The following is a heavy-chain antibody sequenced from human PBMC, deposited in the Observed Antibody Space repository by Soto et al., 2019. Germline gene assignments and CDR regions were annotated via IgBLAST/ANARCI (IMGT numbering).Heavy chain of an antibody. CDR2: IIPIFGTA. CDR3: ARCVATTLTYYYYGMDV. V-gene: IGHV1-69*12. Sequence: QVQLVQSGAEVKKPGSSVKVSCKASGGTFSSYAISWVRQAPGQGLEWMGGIIPIFGTANYAQKFQGRVTIPADEATSTAYMELSSLRSEDTAVYYCARCVATTLTYYYYGMDVWGQGTTVTVSS. J-gene: IGHJ6*02. CDR1: GGTFSSYA. D-gene: IGHD5-12*01.